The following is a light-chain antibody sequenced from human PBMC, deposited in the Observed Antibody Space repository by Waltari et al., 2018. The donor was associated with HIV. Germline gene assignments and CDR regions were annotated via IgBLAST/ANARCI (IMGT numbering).Light chain of an antibody. V-gene: IGKV3-20*01. CDR3: QQYATSPRT. J-gene: IGKJ2*01. CDR2: GAS. CDR1: QAISHNY. Sequence: IVLTQSPDTLSLSPGGKATLSCRSSQAISHNYLAWYQQKPGQAPRLLISGASGRAADIPDRFSGSGSGADFTLTISRLEAADSAVYHCQQYATSPRTFGQGTRLEIK.